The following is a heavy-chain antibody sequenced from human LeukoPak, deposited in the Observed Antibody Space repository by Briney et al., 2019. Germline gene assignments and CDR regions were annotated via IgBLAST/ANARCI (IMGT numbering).Heavy chain of an antibody. CDR1: GGSISSSSYY. D-gene: IGHD2-2*02. J-gene: IGHJ5*02. Sequence: SETLSLTCTVSGGSISSSSYYWGWIRQPPGKGLEWIGSIYYSGSTYYNPSLKSRVTISVDTSKNQFSLKLSSVTAADTAVYYCARHRADIVVVPAAIWRPNWFDPWGQGTLVTVSS. V-gene: IGHV4-39*01. CDR3: ARHRADIVVVPAAIWRPNWFDP. CDR2: IYYSGST.